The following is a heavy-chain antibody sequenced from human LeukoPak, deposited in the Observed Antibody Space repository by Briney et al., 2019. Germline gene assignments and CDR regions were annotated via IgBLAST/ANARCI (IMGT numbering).Heavy chain of an antibody. CDR1: GYTFTGYY. J-gene: IGHJ5*02. Sequence: ASVTVSCKASGYTFTGYYMHWVRQAPGQGLEWMGWINPNSGGTNYAQKFQGRVTITRDTSISPAYMELNRLRSYDTALYYCSRAFNSYDSREFDPWGQGTLVTVSS. CDR2: INPNSGGT. V-gene: IGHV1-2*02. CDR3: SRAFNSYDSREFDP. D-gene: IGHD3-22*01.